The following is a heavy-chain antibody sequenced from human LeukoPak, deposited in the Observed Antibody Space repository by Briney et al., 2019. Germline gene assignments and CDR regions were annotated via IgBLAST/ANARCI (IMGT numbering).Heavy chain of an antibody. Sequence: SETLSLTCTVSGGSSSSYYLSWIRPPPGEGLDWIGHIYYSGHTNYTPSLKSRVTISVASSMTLFSLKLSSVPAADTAVYYCPSAAYSSGWSDPWYFDLWGRGTLVPVSS. J-gene: IGHJ2*01. CDR1: GGSSSSYY. D-gene: IGHD6-13*01. CDR3: PSAAYSSGWSDPWYFDL. CDR2: IYYSGHT. V-gene: IGHV4-59*01.